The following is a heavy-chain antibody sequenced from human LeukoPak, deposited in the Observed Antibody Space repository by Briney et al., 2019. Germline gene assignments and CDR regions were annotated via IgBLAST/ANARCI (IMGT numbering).Heavy chain of an antibody. J-gene: IGHJ6*03. CDR1: GGSISSYY. CDR2: IYYSGST. CDR3: ARGRCSGGSCSNYYYYYMDV. D-gene: IGHD2-15*01. V-gene: IGHV4-59*01. Sequence: PSETLSLTCTVSGGSISSYYWSWIQQPPGKGLEWIGYIYYSGSTNYNPSLKSRVTISVDTSKNQFSLKLSSVTAADTAVYYCARGRCSGGSCSNYYYYYMDVWGKGTTVTVSS.